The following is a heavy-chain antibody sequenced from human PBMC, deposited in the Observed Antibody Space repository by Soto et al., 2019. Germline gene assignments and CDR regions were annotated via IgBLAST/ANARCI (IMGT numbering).Heavy chain of an antibody. CDR2: IWFDGSNK. CDR3: ARVLEYCSSTSCAGDGMDV. J-gene: IGHJ6*02. D-gene: IGHD2-2*01. V-gene: IGHV3-33*01. Sequence: LSLSCAASGFTFSSYGMHWVRQAPGKGLEWVALIWFDGSNKFYSDSVKGRFTISRDNSKNTLYLQMNSLRADDTAVYYCARVLEYCSSTSCAGDGMDVWGQGTTVTVSS. CDR1: GFTFSSYG.